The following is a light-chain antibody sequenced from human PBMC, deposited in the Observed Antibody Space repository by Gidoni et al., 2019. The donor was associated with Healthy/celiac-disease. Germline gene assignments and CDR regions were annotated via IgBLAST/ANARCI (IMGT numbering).Light chain of an antibody. J-gene: IGKJ3*01. CDR1: QDISNY. CDR3: QQYDNPPFT. Sequence: DIQMTQSPSSLSASVGDRVTITCQAIQDISNYLNWYQQKPGKAPKLLIYDASNLETGVPSRFSGSGSGTDFTFTISSLQPEDIATYYCQQYDNPPFTFGPGTKVDIK. V-gene: IGKV1-33*01. CDR2: DAS.